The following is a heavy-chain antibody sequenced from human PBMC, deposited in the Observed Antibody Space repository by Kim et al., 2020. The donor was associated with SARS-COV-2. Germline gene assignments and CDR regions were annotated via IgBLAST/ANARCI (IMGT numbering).Heavy chain of an antibody. Sequence: YVDSVTGRFTMSRDNAQNSLYLQMSSLGTEDTAIYYCAALDTVQVPGGIWGQGTLVSVSS. CDR3: AALDTVQVPGGI. D-gene: IGHD3-10*01. J-gene: IGHJ4*02. V-gene: IGHV3-7*01.